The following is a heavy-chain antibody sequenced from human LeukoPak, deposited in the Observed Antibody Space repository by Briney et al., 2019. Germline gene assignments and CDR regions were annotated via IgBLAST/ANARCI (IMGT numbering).Heavy chain of an antibody. D-gene: IGHD1-7*01. V-gene: IGHV4-4*02. CDR3: ARGTTAPGAYFDC. CDR1: GGSISSSNW. J-gene: IGHJ4*02. Sequence: SETLSLTCAVSGGSISSSNWWSWVRQPPGKGLEWIGEMYHSGSTNYNPSLKSRVTISIDKSKNQFSLKLSSVTAADTAVYYCARGTTAPGAYFDCWGQGTLVTVSS. CDR2: MYHSGST.